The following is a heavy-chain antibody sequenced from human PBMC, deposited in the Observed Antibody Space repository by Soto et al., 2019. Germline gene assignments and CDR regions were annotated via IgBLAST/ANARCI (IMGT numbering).Heavy chain of an antibody. D-gene: IGHD6-19*01. CDR1: EFTVSSNY. V-gene: IGHV3-53*01. J-gene: IGHJ3*02. CDR3: ARGLSMAGAFDI. Sequence: GGSLRLSCAASEFTVSSNYMTWVRQAPGKGLESVSVIYGGSSTHYTDSVKGRFTISRDNSKNTLYLQMNSLRAEDTAVYYCARGLSMAGAFDIRGQGTMVTVSS. CDR2: IYGGSST.